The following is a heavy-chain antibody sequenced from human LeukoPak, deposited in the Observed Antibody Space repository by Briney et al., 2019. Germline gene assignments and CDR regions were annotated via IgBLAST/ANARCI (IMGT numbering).Heavy chain of an antibody. Sequence: PGESLKISFKGSGYRFTSYWIGWVRQMPGKGLEWMGIIYPGDSDTRYSPSFQGQVTISADKSISTAYLQWSSLKASDTAMYYCARSRYSSSSRYFQHWGQGTLVTVSS. CDR3: ARSRYSSSSRYFQH. V-gene: IGHV5-51*01. CDR1: GYRFTSYW. CDR2: IYPGDSDT. J-gene: IGHJ1*01. D-gene: IGHD6-6*01.